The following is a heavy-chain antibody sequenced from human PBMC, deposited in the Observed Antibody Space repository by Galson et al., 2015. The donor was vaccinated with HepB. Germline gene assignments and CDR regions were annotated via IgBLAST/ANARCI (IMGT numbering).Heavy chain of an antibody. CDR3: AKDSRWLQGLPGGPFDY. Sequence: SLRLSCAASGFTFSSYAMSWVRQAPGKGLEWVSAISGSGGSTYYADSVKGRFTISRDNSKNTLYLQMNSLRAEDTAVYYCAKDSRWLQGLPGGPFDYWGQGTLVTVSS. V-gene: IGHV3-23*01. CDR1: GFTFSSYA. D-gene: IGHD5-24*01. CDR2: ISGSGGST. J-gene: IGHJ4*02.